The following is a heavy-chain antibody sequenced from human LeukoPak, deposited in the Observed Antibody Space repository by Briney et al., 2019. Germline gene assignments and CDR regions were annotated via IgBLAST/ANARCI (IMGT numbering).Heavy chain of an antibody. V-gene: IGHV3-11*01. CDR1: GFTFSDYY. CDR3: ARWVVAVPAAPPFDY. D-gene: IGHD2-2*01. CDR2: ISSSDSTI. Sequence: PGGSLRLSCAASGFTFSDYYMSWIRQAPGKGLEWVSYISSSDSTIYYVDSVKGRFTISRDNAKNSLYLQMNSLRAEDTAVYYCARWVVAVPAAPPFDYWGQGTLVTVSS. J-gene: IGHJ4*02.